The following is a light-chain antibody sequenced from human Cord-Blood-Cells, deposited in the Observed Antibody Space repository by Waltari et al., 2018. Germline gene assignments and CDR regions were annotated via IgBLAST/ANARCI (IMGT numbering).Light chain of an antibody. CDR3: LQDYNYPWT. CDR1: QSIRND. V-gene: IGKV1-6*01. J-gene: IGKJ1*01. Sequence: AIQMTQSPSSLSASVGDRVPITCRASQSIRNDLGWYQQKPGKAPKRLIYAASSLQSGLPSMFSGSGSGTDFTLTISSLQPEDFATYYCLQDYNYPWTFGQGTKVEIK. CDR2: AAS.